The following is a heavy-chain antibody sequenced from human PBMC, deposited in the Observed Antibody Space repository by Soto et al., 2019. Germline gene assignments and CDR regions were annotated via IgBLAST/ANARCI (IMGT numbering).Heavy chain of an antibody. Sequence: SETLSLTCTVSGGSISSSSYYWGWIRQPPGKGLEWIGSIYYSGSAYYNPSLKSRVTISVDTSKNQFSLKLSSVTAADTAVYYCARRVVVVAPNWFDPWGQGTLVTVSS. CDR3: ARRVVVVAPNWFDP. J-gene: IGHJ5*02. CDR2: IYYSGSA. D-gene: IGHD2-15*01. V-gene: IGHV4-39*01. CDR1: GGSISSSSYY.